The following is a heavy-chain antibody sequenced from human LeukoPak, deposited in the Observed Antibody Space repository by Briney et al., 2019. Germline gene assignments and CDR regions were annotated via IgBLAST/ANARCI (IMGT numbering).Heavy chain of an antibody. CDR3: AKDRYCSGGSCYSGFDY. J-gene: IGHJ4*02. CDR1: GFTFSSYA. Sequence: GGSPRLSCAASGFTFSSYAMSWVRQAPGKGLEWVSAISGSGSSTYYADSVKGRFTISRDNSKNTLYLQMNSLRAEDTAVYYCAKDRYCSGGSCYSGFDYWGQGTLVTVSS. CDR2: ISGSGSST. V-gene: IGHV3-23*01. D-gene: IGHD2-15*01.